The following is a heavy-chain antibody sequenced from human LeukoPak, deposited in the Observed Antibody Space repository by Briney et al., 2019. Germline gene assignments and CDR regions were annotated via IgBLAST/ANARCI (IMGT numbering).Heavy chain of an antibody. V-gene: IGHV4-59*01. CDR1: GGSISSNY. D-gene: IGHD5-18*01. Sequence: PSETLSLTCTVSGGSISSNYWSWIRQPPGKGLEWIGYIYYSGSTNYNPSLKSRVTISVDTPKNQFSLKLSSVTAADTAVYYCASHVDKAMVTDYWGQGTLVTVSS. CDR2: IYYSGST. CDR3: ASHVDKAMVTDY. J-gene: IGHJ4*02.